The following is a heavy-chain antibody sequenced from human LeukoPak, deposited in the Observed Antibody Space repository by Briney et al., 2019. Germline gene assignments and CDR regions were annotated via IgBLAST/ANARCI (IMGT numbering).Heavy chain of an antibody. CDR1: GGSISSGGYY. J-gene: IGHJ2*01. CDR3: AREFRGTPSWYFDL. Sequence: SETLPLTCTVSGGSISSGGYYWSWIRQHPGKGLEWIGYIYYSGSTYYNPSLKSRVTISVDTSKNQFSLKLSSVTAADTAVYYCAREFRGTPSWYFDLWGRGTLVTVSS. CDR2: IYYSGST. V-gene: IGHV4-31*03. D-gene: IGHD1-7*01.